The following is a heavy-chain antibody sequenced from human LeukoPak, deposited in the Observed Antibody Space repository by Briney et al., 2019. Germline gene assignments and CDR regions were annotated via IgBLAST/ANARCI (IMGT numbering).Heavy chain of an antibody. CDR2: ISSNGGST. CDR3: ARTNYYDSSGYYSAPPFDY. V-gene: IGHV3-64*01. D-gene: IGHD3-22*01. CDR1: GFTFSSYA. Sequence: GGSLRLSCAASGFTFSSYAMHWVRQAPGKGLEYVSAISSNGGSTYYANSVKGRFTIPRDNSKNTLYLQMGSLRAEDMAVYYCARTNYYDSSGYYSAPPFDYWGQGTLVTVSS. J-gene: IGHJ4*02.